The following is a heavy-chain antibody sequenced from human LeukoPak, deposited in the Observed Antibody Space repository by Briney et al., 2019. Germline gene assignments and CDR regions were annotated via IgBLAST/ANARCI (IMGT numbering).Heavy chain of an antibody. V-gene: IGHV3-48*01. J-gene: IGHJ4*02. D-gene: IGHD6-19*01. CDR2: ISSSSSTI. CDR1: DFFLSNAW. CDR3: ARVLYSSGWYGDHY. Sequence: GGSLRLSCAASDFFLSNAWVTWVRQAPGKGLEWVSYISSSSSTIYYADSVKGRFTVSRDSAKNSLYLQMNSLRAEDTAVYYCARVLYSSGWYGDHYWGQGTLVTVSS.